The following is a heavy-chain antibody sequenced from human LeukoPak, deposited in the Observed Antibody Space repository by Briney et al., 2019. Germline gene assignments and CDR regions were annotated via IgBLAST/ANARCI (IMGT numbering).Heavy chain of an antibody. CDR1: GYTFTSYD. CDR2: MNPNSGNT. CDR3: ARIGRYNWNDEGANWFDP. Sequence: GASVKVSCKASGYTFTSYDINWVRQATGQGLEWMGWMNPNSGNTGYAQKFQGRVTMTRNTSISTAYMELSSLKSEDTAVYYCARIGRYNWNDEGANWFDPWGQGTLVTVSS. J-gene: IGHJ5*02. D-gene: IGHD1-20*01. V-gene: IGHV1-8*01.